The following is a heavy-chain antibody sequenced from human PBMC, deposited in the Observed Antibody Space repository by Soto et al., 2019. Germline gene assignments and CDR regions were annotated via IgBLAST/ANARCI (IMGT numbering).Heavy chain of an antibody. CDR2: ISGSGGST. V-gene: IGHV3-23*01. D-gene: IGHD5-18*01. J-gene: IGHJ4*02. CDR3: AKDSFKLVGGYSYGLAYDY. Sequence: EVQLLESGGGLVQPGGSLRLSCAASGFTFSSYAMSWVRQAPGKGLEWVSAISGSGGSTYYADSVKGRFTISRDNSKNTLYLQMNRLRAEDTAVYYCAKDSFKLVGGYSYGLAYDYWGQGTLVTVSS. CDR1: GFTFSSYA.